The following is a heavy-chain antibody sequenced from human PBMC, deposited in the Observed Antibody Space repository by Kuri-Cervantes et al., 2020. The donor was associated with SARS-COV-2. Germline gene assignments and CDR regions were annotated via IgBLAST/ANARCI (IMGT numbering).Heavy chain of an antibody. CDR3: ARESTYTFDI. CDR1: GGALNTYNW. V-gene: IGHV4-4*02. CDR2: VFHDGST. D-gene: IGHD2-2*02. J-gene: IGHJ3*02. Sequence: SQTLSLTCVVSGGALNTYNWWTWVRQPPGKGLQWIGEVFHDGSTKFNPSLSLRGRVTMSLDKSKNQLSLNLTSVTAADTAVYYCARESTYTFDIWGQGTLVTVSS.